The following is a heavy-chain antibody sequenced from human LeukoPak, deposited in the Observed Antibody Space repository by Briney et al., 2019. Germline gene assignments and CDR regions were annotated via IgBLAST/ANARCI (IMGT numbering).Heavy chain of an antibody. J-gene: IGHJ5*02. CDR1: EYTFPDYY. CDR2: ISPKRGVT. CDR3: ARGVTMIRGVLGNGLDP. D-gene: IGHD3-10*01. Sequence: ASVKVSCKASEYTFPDYYIHWVRQAPGQGLEWMGWISPKRGVTKYENDFQGRVSMTGDTSINTAYLELSGLRSDDTAIYYCARGVTMIRGVLGNGLDPWGQGTLVTVSS. V-gene: IGHV1-2*02.